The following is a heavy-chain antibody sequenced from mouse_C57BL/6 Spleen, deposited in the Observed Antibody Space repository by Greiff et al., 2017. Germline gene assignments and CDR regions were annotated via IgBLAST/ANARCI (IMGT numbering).Heavy chain of an antibody. V-gene: IGHV5-4*01. CDR1: GFTFSSYA. J-gene: IGHJ4*01. CDR2: ISDGGSYT. Sequence: EVQRVESGGGLVKPGGSLKLSCAASGFTFSSYAMSWVRQTPEKRLEWVATISDGGSYTYYPDNVKGRFTISRDNAKNNLYLQMSHLKSEDTAMYYCARETYYYAMDYWGQGTSVTVSS. CDR3: ARETYYYAMDY.